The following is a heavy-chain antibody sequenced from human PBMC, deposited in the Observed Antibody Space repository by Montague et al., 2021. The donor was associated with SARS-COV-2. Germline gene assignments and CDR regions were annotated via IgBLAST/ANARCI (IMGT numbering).Heavy chain of an antibody. D-gene: IGHD2-15*01. V-gene: IGHV3-74*01. CDR1: GFTFSSYW. CDR2: INSDGSST. CDR3: ARSVRRIVVVVAATVENMDV. Sequence: SLRLSCAASGFTFSSYWMHWVRQAPGKGLVWVSRINSDGSSTSYADSVKGRFTISRDNAKNTLYLQMNSLRAEDTAVYYCARSVRRIVVVVAATVENMDVWGQGTTVTVSS. J-gene: IGHJ6*02.